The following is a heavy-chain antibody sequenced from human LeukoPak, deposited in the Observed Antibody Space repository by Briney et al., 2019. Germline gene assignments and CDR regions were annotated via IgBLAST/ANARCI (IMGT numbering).Heavy chain of an antibody. CDR3: ARESGLYGSGSRY. CDR2: MNPNSGNT. D-gene: IGHD3-10*01. Sequence: ASVKVSCKASGYTFTGYYMHWVRQATGQGLEWMGWMNPNSGNTGYAQKFQGRVTMTRTTSINTAYMELSSLRSDDTAVYYCARESGLYGSGSRYWGQGTLVTVSS. CDR1: GYTFTGYY. V-gene: IGHV1-8*02. J-gene: IGHJ4*02.